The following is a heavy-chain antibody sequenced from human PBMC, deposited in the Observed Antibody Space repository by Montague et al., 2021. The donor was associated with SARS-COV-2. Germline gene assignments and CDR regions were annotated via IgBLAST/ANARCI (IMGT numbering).Heavy chain of an antibody. V-gene: IGHV6-1*01. CDR3: ASSGITLTGLDALDI. Sequence: CAISGDSVSSKSVAWNWIRQSPSRGLEWLGRTYYRSKWDSDYAESVKRRLVITPDTSKNQVSLQLNSVIPEDTAVYFCASSGITLTGLDALDIWGQGTMVTVPS. D-gene: IGHD3-9*01. CDR2: TYYRSKWDS. CDR1: GDSVSSKSVA. J-gene: IGHJ3*02.